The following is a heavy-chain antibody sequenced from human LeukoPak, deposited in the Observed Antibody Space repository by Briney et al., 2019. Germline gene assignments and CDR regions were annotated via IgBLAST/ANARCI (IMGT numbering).Heavy chain of an antibody. V-gene: IGHV3-64*01. J-gene: IGHJ6*02. CDR3: ARDSGEAYYYYGMDV. CDR2: ISSNGGST. CDR1: GFTFSSYA. D-gene: IGHD1-26*01. Sequence: GGSLRLSCAASGFTFSSYAMHWVRQAPGKGLEYVSAISSNGGSTYYANSVKGRFTISRDNSKNTLYLQMGSLRAEDMAVYYCARDSGEAYYYYGMDVWGQGTTVTVSS.